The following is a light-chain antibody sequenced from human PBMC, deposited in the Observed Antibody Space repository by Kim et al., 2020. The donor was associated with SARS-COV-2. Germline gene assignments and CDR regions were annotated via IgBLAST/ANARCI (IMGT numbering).Light chain of an antibody. J-gene: IGKJ2*01. V-gene: IGKV3-20*01. CDR3: QQYGSSPRT. CDR1: QSVSSSY. CDR2: GAS. Sequence: EIVLTQCPGTLSLSPGERATLSCRASQSVSSSYLDWCQQKPGQAPRLLIHGASSRATGIPDRFSGSGSGTDFSLTISRLEPEDFAVYYCQQYGSSPRTFGQGTKLEI.